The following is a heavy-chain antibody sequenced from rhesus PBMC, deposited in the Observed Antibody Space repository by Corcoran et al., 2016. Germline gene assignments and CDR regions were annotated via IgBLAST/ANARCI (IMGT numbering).Heavy chain of an antibody. CDR1: GASISRHY. CDR2: IYGRGGST. J-gene: IGHJ4*01. CDR3: ARHRGGSWTHQFDY. Sequence: QVQLQESGPGLVKPSETLPLPCAVSGASISRHYWSSILPAPGKGPEWIGRIYGRGGSTDYNPSLKSRVTISIDTSKNQFSLKLSSVTAADTAVYYCARHRGGSWTHQFDYWGQGVLVTVSS. D-gene: IGHD3-16*01. V-gene: IGHV4S2*01.